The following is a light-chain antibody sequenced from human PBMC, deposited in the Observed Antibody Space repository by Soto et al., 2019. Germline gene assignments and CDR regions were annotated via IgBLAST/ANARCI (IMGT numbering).Light chain of an antibody. CDR1: QSVTSSY. CDR3: QRYGSSPPLT. V-gene: IGKV3-20*01. Sequence: DIVLMQSPGTLSLSPGERATLSCRASQSVTSSYLAWYQQKPGQAPRLLIDGASRRATGIPDRFSGSGSGTDFTLTISRLEPEDFAVYYCQRYGSSPPLTFGGGTKVEIK. CDR2: GAS. J-gene: IGKJ4*01.